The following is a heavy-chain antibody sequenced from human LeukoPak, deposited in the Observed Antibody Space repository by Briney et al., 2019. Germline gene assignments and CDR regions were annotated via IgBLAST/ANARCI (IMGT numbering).Heavy chain of an antibody. CDR1: GYTSTGYY. Sequence: GASVKVSCKASGYTSTGYYMHWVRQAPGQGLEWMGWINPNSGDTNYAQKFQGRVTMTRDTSISTAYMELSRLRSDDTAVYYCARITIFGSRNYYYGMDVWGQGTTVTVSS. J-gene: IGHJ6*02. CDR2: INPNSGDT. D-gene: IGHD3-3*01. V-gene: IGHV1-2*02. CDR3: ARITIFGSRNYYYGMDV.